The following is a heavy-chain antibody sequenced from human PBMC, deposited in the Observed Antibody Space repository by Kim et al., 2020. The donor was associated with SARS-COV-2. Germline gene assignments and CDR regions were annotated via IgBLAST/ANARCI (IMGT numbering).Heavy chain of an antibody. V-gene: IGHV3-64*01. CDR1: GFTFSDYA. CDR2: ISSNGDTT. Sequence: GGSLRLSCAASGFTFSDYAMHWVRQAPGKGLEYVSAISSNGDTTYYANSVKGRFSISRDNSKNTLYLQMGSLRAEDMAVYYCARDRGGDGVYFDYWGQGTLVTVSS. D-gene: IGHD3-10*01. J-gene: IGHJ4*02. CDR3: ARDRGGDGVYFDY.